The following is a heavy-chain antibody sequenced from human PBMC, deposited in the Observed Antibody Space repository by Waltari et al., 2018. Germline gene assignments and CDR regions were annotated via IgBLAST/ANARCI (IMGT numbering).Heavy chain of an antibody. CDR1: GFTFSGYA. D-gene: IGHD1-26*01. J-gene: IGHJ4*02. Sequence: EVQLLESGGGLVQPGGSLRLSCAASGFTFSGYAMSWVRQAPGKGLGWVSSSSGSGGSTYYADSVKGRFTISRDNSKNTLYLQMNSLRAEDTAVYYCAKWGGSYWLSPPLSHSWGQGTLVTVSS. CDR3: AKWGGSYWLSPPLSHS. V-gene: IGHV3-23*01. CDR2: SSGSGGST.